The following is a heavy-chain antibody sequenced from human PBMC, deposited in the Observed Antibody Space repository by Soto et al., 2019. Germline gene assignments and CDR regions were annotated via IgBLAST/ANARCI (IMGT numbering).Heavy chain of an antibody. CDR1: GYTFTGYY. V-gene: IGHV1-2*02. CDR2: INPNTGVT. CDR3: ARPTADYYYYYGMDV. Sequence: QVQLVQSGAEVKKPGASVKVSCKASGYTFTGYYMHWVRQAPGHGLEWMGWINPNTGVTNYAQRFQGRVTMTRDTSNSTAYMELSRLRSDDTAVYYCARPTADYYYYYGMDVWGQGTTVTVSS. J-gene: IGHJ6*02.